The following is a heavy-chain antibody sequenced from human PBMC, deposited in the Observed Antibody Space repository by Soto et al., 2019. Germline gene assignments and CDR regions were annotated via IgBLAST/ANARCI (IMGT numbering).Heavy chain of an antibody. Sequence: GGSLRLSCAASGFSFSAYAMNWVRQAPGKGLQWVSGLVGSGADKNYADSVKGRFTISRDNAKNTLYLQMNSLRDEDTAVYYCARSPRKDIVVVPAAGAFDIWGQGTMVTVSS. CDR3: ARSPRKDIVVVPAAGAFDI. V-gene: IGHV3-23*01. CDR2: LVGSGADK. J-gene: IGHJ3*02. CDR1: GFSFSAYA. D-gene: IGHD2-2*01.